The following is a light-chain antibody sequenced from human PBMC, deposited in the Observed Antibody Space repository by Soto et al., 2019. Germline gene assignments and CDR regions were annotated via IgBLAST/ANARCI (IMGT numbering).Light chain of an antibody. J-gene: IGLJ2*01. V-gene: IGLV2-14*01. CDR3: SSFTSKSTLI. CDR1: MRDIGAYNL. Sequence: QSVLTQPASVSGSRGQSITISCAGTMRDIGAYNLVSWYQQHPGKAPRLIFYGVRNRPSGIPLRFSDSKSGNAASLTISGLQAEAAATYYCSSFTSKSTLIFRGGTAVTVL. CDR2: GVR.